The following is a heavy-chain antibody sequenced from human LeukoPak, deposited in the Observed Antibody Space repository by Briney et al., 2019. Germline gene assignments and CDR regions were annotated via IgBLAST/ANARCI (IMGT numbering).Heavy chain of an antibody. D-gene: IGHD2-15*01. V-gene: IGHV3-7*05. CDR2: IKVDGTEK. Sequence: PGESLRLSCAASGFSFSAYWMSWVRQAPGKGLEWVANIKVDGTEKYYVDSVKGRFTISRDNAKNSLSLQMSGLRAEDTAVYYCARDWHGSGTAFDHWGQGTLVTVSS. CDR3: ARDWHGSGTAFDH. J-gene: IGHJ4*02. CDR1: GFSFSAYW.